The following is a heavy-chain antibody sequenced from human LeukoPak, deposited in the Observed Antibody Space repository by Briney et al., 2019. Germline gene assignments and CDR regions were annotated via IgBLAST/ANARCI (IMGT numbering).Heavy chain of an antibody. CDR3: ARDSSDIRSLIAH. V-gene: IGHV1-69*06. CDR1: GGTFSKYI. D-gene: IGHD2-15*01. J-gene: IGHJ1*01. CDR2: ITPLFGTA. Sequence: SVQVSCQASGGTFSKYIIRWLRQRRGRGREWVGGITPLFGTANNAQKFQGRVTTTADKPASTVYMELRSLRPGDTPVYYCARDSSDIRSLIAHWGQGTPVTVSS.